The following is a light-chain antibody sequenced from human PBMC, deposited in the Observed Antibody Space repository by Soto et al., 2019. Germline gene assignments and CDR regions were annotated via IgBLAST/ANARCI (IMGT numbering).Light chain of an antibody. CDR2: GAS. J-gene: IGKJ2*01. V-gene: IGKV3-20*01. CDR1: QSVSGAY. Sequence: EIVLTQSPGTLSLSPGERATLSCRASQSVSGAYISWYQQKPGQAPRLLIYGASNRATGVPDGYSDSGSGTDFTLTISRLEPEDFALYYCQHFGSSLYTFGQGTKVEIK. CDR3: QHFGSSLYT.